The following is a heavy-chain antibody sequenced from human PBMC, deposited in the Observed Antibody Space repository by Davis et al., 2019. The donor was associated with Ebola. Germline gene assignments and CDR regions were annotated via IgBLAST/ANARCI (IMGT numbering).Heavy chain of an antibody. CDR2: ISGSGDYI. CDR3: ARDGSITVAAGVYYYYGMDV. V-gene: IGHV3-21*01. J-gene: IGHJ6*02. D-gene: IGHD6-19*01. Sequence: PGGSLRLSCAASGFMFSFYRMNWVRQAPGKGLEWVSSISGSGDYIYYAELAKGRFTISRDNAKNSLHLQMNSLRAEDTAVYYCARDGSITVAAGVYYYYGMDVWGQGTTVTVSS. CDR1: GFMFSFYR.